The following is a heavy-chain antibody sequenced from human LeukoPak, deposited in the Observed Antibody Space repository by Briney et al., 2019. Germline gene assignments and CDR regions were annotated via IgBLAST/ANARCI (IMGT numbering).Heavy chain of an antibody. CDR2: ISGSGGST. J-gene: IGHJ4*02. D-gene: IGHD1-26*01. V-gene: IGHV3-23*01. CDR3: AKDDSGSYFRDEGVDY. CDR1: GFTFSSYA. Sequence: GGSLRLSCAASGFTFSSYAMSWVRQAPGKGLEWVSAISGSGGSTYYADSVKGRFTISRDNSKNTLYLQMNSLRAEGTAVYYCAKDDSGSYFRDEGVDYWGQGTLVTVSS.